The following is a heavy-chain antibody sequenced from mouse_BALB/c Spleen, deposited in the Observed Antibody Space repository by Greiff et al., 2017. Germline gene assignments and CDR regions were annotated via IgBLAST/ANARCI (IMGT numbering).Heavy chain of an antibody. V-gene: IGHV5-4*02. CDR1: GFTFSDYS. Sequence: EVKLEESGGGLVKPGGSLKLSCAASGFTFSDYSMYWVRQTPEKRLEWVASISDGGSYTYYPDSVKGRFTISADNAKSNLYLQMSSLTSEDTAVYYCASRSYYGAGFDYWGQGTLVTVSA. D-gene: IGHD1-2*01. CDR3: ASRSYYGAGFDY. CDR2: ISDGGSYT. J-gene: IGHJ3*01.